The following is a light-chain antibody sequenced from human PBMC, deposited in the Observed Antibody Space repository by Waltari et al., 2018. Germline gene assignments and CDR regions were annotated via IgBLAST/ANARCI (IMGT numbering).Light chain of an antibody. CDR1: TSDVCGYNY. Sequence: SALTQPRSVSGSPGQSVTISCTGTTSDVCGYNYVSWYQHHPGKAPKLMIFDVTQRPTGVPGRFSGSKSANTASLTISGLQAEDEADYYCCSFAGTYTWVFGGGTKVTVL. V-gene: IGLV2-11*01. CDR3: CSFAGTYTWV. CDR2: DVT. J-gene: IGLJ3*02.